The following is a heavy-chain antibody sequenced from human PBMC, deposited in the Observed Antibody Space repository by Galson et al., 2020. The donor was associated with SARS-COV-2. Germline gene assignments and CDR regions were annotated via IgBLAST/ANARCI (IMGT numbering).Heavy chain of an antibody. CDR1: GYTFTNYY. V-gene: IGHV1-46*03. CDR2: INPSVGTK. J-gene: IGHJ6*02. Sequence: ASVKVSCKASGYTFTNYYMHWVRQAPGRGLEWMGIINPSVGTKAYAQKFQGRVTMTRDTSTSTVYMELSSLRSEDTAVYYCAREYYYDSSEDYYGIDVWGQGTTVTVSS. D-gene: IGHD3-22*01. CDR3: AREYYYDSSEDYYGIDV.